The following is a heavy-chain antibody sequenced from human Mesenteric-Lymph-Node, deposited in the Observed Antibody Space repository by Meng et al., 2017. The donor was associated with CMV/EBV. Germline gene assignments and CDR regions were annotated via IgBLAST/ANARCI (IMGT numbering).Heavy chain of an antibody. CDR3: ARDSGSYHNWFDP. CDR1: GYSISSGYY. V-gene: IGHV4-38-2*02. D-gene: IGHD1-26*01. J-gene: IGHJ5*02. Sequence: GSLRLSCTVSGYSISSGYYWGWIRQPPGKGLEWIGSIYHSGSTYYNPSLKSRVTISVDTSKNQFSLKLSSVTAADTAVYYCARDSGSYHNWFDPWGQGTLVTVSS. CDR2: IYHSGST.